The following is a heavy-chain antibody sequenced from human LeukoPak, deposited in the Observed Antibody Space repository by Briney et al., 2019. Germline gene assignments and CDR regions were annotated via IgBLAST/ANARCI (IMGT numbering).Heavy chain of an antibody. CDR2: SSWNSGSI. CDR1: GFTFDDYA. D-gene: IGHD3-10*01. CDR3: AKDIRYGSGSYTGGLFDY. J-gene: IGHJ4*02. V-gene: IGHV3-9*01. Sequence: PGRSLRLSCAASGFTFDDYAMHWVRQAPGKGLEGGSGSSWNSGSIVYADSVKGRFTISRDNAKNSLYLQMDSLRAEDTALYYCAKDIRYGSGSYTGGLFDYWGQGTLVTVSS.